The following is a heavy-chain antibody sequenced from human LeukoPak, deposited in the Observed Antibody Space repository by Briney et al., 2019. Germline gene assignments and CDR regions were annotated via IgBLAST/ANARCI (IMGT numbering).Heavy chain of an antibody. J-gene: IGHJ4*02. Sequence: ASVKVSCKASGYTFTGYYMHWVRQAPGQGLEWMGWINPNSGGTNYAQKFQGRVTMTRNTSISTAYMELSSLRSEDTAVYYCARGYNVLLWFGELVLWGQGTLVTVSS. V-gene: IGHV1-2*02. CDR1: GYTFTGYY. CDR2: INPNSGGT. D-gene: IGHD3-10*01. CDR3: ARGYNVLLWFGELVL.